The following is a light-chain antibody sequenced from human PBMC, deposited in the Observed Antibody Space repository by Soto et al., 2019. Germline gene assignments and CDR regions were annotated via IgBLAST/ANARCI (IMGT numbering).Light chain of an antibody. CDR1: QGISNY. V-gene: IGKV1-27*01. Sequence: DIQMTQSPSSLSASVGDRATITCRASQGISNYLAWYQQKPGKVPKLLIYAASTLQAGVPSRFSGSGSGTDFTLTISSLQPEDDATYYCQKYDYAPITFGQGTRLEIK. CDR2: AAS. CDR3: QKYDYAPIT. J-gene: IGKJ5*01.